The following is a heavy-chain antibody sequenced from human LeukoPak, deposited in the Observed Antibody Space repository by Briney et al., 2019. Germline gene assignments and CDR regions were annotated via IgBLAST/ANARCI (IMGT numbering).Heavy chain of an antibody. J-gene: IGHJ4*02. CDR2: INHSGST. Sequence: PSETLSLTCAVYGGSFSGYYWSWIRQPPGKGLEWIGEINHSGSTNYNPSLKSRVTISVDTSKNQFSLKLSSVTAADTAVYYCARGSEYSSSVEFDYWGQGTLVTVSS. V-gene: IGHV4-34*01. CDR3: ARGSEYSSSVEFDY. D-gene: IGHD6-6*01. CDR1: GGSFSGYY.